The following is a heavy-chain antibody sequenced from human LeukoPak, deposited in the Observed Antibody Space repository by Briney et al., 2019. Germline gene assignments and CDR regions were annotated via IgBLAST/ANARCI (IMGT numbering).Heavy chain of an antibody. CDR1: GGSIGSGRYY. CDR2: IYNSWST. D-gene: IGHD2-2*01. J-gene: IGHJ4*02. Sequence: PSETLSLTCTVSGGSIGSGRYYWAWIRQPPGKGLEWIGSIYNSWSTSYNPSLKSRVAMSVDTSKNQFSLRLSSVTAADTAVYYCAGNITSLIPAGYFDYWGQGTLVAVPS. V-gene: IGHV4-39*01. CDR3: AGNITSLIPAGYFDY.